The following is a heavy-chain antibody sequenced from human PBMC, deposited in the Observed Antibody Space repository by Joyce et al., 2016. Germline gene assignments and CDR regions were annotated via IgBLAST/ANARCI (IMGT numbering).Heavy chain of an antibody. D-gene: IGHD1-14*01. V-gene: IGHV4-61*02. CDR2: IHGSGST. Sequence: QVQLQESGPGLVKPSQTLSLICTVSGGSINNNNYYWSWIRQPAGKGLEWIGRIHGSGSTTYTPSLKSRVTISIDTPKKQISLKVTSVTAADTVVYYCAREAVYKTYYYGMDVWGQGTTVTVSS. CDR1: GGSINNNNYY. CDR3: AREAVYKTYYYGMDV. J-gene: IGHJ6*02.